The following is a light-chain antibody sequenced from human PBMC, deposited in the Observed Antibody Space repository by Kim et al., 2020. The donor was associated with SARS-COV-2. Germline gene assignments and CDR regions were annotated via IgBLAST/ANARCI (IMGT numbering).Light chain of an antibody. J-gene: IGKJ4*01. CDR3: QQYDNIPRS. CDR1: QDITNY. V-gene: IGKV1-33*01. Sequence: ASVGDRVTITCQASQDITNYLNWYQQKPGKAPKRLIYRSSNLEAGVPARFSGSGSGTHFTFTISGLQPEDSSTYYCQQYDNIPRSFGGGTKL. CDR2: RSS.